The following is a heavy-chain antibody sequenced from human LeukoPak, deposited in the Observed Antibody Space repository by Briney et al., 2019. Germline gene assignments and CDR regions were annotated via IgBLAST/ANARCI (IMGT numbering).Heavy chain of an antibody. CDR2: ISSSGNT. CDR3: ARSRPGLTGIAVAGYYFDY. D-gene: IGHD6-19*01. CDR1: GGSTSGGNYY. V-gene: IGHV4-39*02. Sequence: KTSETLSLTCIVSGGSTSGGNYYWGWIRRPPGKGLEWIGGISSSGNTYYNPSLKSRITISIDTSKNHFSLKLSSVTAADTAVYYCARSRPGLTGIAVAGYYFDYWGQGTLVTVSS. J-gene: IGHJ4*02.